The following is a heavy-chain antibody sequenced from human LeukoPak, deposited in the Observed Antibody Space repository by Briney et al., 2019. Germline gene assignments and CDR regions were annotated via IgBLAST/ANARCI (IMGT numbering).Heavy chain of an antibody. CDR2: NIPILAIA. D-gene: IGHD3-9*01. Sequence: SVKVSCKASGGTFSSYAISWVRQAPGQGLEWMGRNIPILAIANYAQKLQGRVTITADKSTSTAYMELSSLRSEDTAVYYCARAIPYFEYYFDYWGQGTLVTVSS. V-gene: IGHV1-69*04. CDR1: GGTFSSYA. CDR3: ARAIPYFEYYFDY. J-gene: IGHJ4*02.